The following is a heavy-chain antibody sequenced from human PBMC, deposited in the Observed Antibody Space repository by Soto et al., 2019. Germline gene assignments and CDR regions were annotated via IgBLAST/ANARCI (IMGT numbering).Heavy chain of an antibody. D-gene: IGHD6-6*01. V-gene: IGHV1-69*13. CDR1: GGTFSSYA. CDR2: IIPIFGTA. Sequence: SVKVSCKASGGTFSSYAISWVRQAPGQGLEWMGGIIPIFGTANYAQKFQGRVTITADESTSTAYMELSSLRSEDTAVYYCAKDLTRQLAYWLDPWGQGTQVTVSS. J-gene: IGHJ5*02. CDR3: AKDLTRQLAYWLDP.